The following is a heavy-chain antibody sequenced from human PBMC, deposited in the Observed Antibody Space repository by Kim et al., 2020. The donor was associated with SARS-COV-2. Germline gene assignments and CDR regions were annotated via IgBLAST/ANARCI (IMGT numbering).Heavy chain of an antibody. D-gene: IGHD6-19*01. J-gene: IGHJ6*02. CDR2: IYTETSDS. Sequence: GESLKISCKGSGHTFTNHWIAWVRQMPGKGLEWMGFIYTETSDSRYSPSFQGQVTISVDKSINTAYLQWSSLKASDTAMYYCARLGPGAGYTSGWYGMDVWGQGTTVAVSS. CDR3: ARLGPGAGYTSGWYGMDV. V-gene: IGHV5-51*01. CDR1: GHTFTNHW.